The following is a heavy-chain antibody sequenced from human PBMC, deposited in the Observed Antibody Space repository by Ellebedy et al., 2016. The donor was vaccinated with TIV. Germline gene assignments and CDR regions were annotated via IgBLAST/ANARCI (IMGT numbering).Heavy chain of an antibody. J-gene: IGHJ5*02. CDR3: ARRGSYGDYAVQVNSWFDT. CDR1: GFSFRSYW. Sequence: PGGSLRLSCAASGFSFRSYWMSWVRQAPGKGLEWVANIYQDGSDQYYADSVKGRFTISRDNANKSLFLQMNSLRVDDTAVYYCARRGSYGDYAVQVNSWFDTWGQGTLVSASS. CDR2: IYQDGSDQ. D-gene: IGHD4-17*01. V-gene: IGHV3-7*01.